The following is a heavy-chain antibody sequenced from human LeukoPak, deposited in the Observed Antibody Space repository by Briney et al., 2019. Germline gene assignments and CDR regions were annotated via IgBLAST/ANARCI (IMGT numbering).Heavy chain of an antibody. D-gene: IGHD3-22*01. J-gene: IGHJ4*02. Sequence: GGSLRLSCAASGFSVSSNYVSWVRQAPGKGLEWVSVIYSGGTTYYADSMKGRFTISRNNSKNTLYLQMNSLRAEDTAVYYCAGRYDSSGYPLHWGQGTLVTVSS. V-gene: IGHV3-53*01. CDR1: GFSVSSNY. CDR2: IYSGGTT. CDR3: AGRYDSSGYPLH.